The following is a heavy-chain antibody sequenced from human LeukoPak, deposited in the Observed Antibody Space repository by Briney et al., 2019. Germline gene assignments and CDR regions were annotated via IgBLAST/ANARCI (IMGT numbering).Heavy chain of an antibody. J-gene: IGHJ4*02. CDR1: GYTFTGYY. CDR3: ARSPPAHGSPWGIDY. D-gene: IGHD6-6*01. Sequence: ASVKVSCKASGYTFTGYYMHWVRQAPGQGLEWMGWINPNSGGTNYAQKFQGRVTMTRDTSISTAYMELSRLRSDDTAVYYCARSPPAHGSPWGIDYWGQGTLVTVSS. CDR2: INPNSGGT. V-gene: IGHV1-2*02.